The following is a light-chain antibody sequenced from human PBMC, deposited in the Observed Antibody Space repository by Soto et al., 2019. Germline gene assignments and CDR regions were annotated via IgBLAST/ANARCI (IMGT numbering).Light chain of an antibody. CDR1: SSDVGAYNL. J-gene: IGLJ1*01. Sequence: QSALTQPASVSGSPGQSITISCTGTSSDVGAYNLVSWYQHYPAKAPKLLIYGDNQWPSGISDRFSGSKSGNTAALTISGIQAEDEADYYCCSYAGSTWGYVCGTWTKGTVL. V-gene: IGLV2-23*01. CDR3: CSYAGSTWGYV. CDR2: GDN.